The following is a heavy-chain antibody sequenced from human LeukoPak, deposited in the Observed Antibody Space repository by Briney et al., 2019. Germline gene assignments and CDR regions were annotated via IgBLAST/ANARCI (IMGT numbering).Heavy chain of an antibody. J-gene: IGHJ4*02. CDR3: ARLAYGGPDF. CDR2: ISSSGRNI. V-gene: IGHV3-11*01. CDR1: VFTMSDHY. Sequence: GGSLRLSCTASVFTMSDHYMTWIRQPPGKGLEWVSYISSSGRNIYYADSVKGRFTRSRDNTKNSLNLQMNSLRPEDTAMYFCARLAYGGPDFWGQGTLVTVAS. D-gene: IGHD2/OR15-2a*01.